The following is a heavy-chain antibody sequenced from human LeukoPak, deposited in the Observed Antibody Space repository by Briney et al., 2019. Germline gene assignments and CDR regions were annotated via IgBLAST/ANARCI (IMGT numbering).Heavy chain of an antibody. D-gene: IGHD6-19*01. Sequence: GGSLRLSCAASGFTFSSYAMSWVRQAPGKGLEWVSAISGSGGSTYYADSVKGRFTISRDNAESLVYPHMSSLRAEDTAMYYCAREGHSSGSLGDYWGQGILVTVSS. J-gene: IGHJ4*02. V-gene: IGHV3-23*01. CDR2: ISGSGGST. CDR3: AREGHSSGSLGDY. CDR1: GFTFSSYA.